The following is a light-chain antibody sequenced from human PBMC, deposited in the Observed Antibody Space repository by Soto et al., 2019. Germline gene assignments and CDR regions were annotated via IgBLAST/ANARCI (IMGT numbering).Light chain of an antibody. CDR2: DVH. V-gene: IGLV2-14*03. CDR1: SSDVGSDNY. Sequence: HSALTQPASVSGSPGQSIAISCTGTSSDVGSDNYVSWYQHHPGRAPKLIIYDVHNRPSGVSNRFSGSKSGNTASLTITGLQAEDEADYYCSSYTTSITLMFGGGTQLTVL. CDR3: SSYTTSITLM. J-gene: IGLJ3*02.